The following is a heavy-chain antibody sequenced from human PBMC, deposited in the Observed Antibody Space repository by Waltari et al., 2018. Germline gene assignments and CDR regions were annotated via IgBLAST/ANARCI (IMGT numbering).Heavy chain of an antibody. CDR2: IYPGDSDT. CDR3: ASPVLWGSYRDDGFDI. Sequence: EVQLVQSGAEVKKPRESLRISCQGSGYSFTTYWIPWVLQMPGKGLEWMGVIYPGDSDTRYSPSFEGQVTISADKSVSTAYLQWSSLKASDTAIYYCASPVLWGSYRDDGFDIWGQGTMVTVSS. V-gene: IGHV5-51*01. CDR1: GYSFTTYW. D-gene: IGHD3-16*02. J-gene: IGHJ3*02.